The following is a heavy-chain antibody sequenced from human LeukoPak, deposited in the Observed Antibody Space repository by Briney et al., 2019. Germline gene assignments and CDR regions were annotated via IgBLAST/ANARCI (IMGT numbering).Heavy chain of an antibody. CDR3: ARGSYYYDSSGYYQGDY. CDR2: ISSSSSYI. Sequence: GGSLRLSCAASGFTFSSYSTNWVRQAPGKGLEWVSSISSSSSYIYYADSVKGRFTISRDNAKNSLYLQMNSLRAEDTAVYYCARGSYYYDSSGYYQGDYWGQGTLVTVSS. J-gene: IGHJ4*02. D-gene: IGHD3-22*01. V-gene: IGHV3-21*01. CDR1: GFTFSSYS.